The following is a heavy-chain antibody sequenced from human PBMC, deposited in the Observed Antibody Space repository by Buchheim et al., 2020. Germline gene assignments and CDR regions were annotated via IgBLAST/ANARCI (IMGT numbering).Heavy chain of an antibody. CDR1: GGSISSYY. CDR3: ARRSSSASYYYYGMDV. J-gene: IGHJ6*02. V-gene: IGHV4-59*08. Sequence: QVQLQESGPGLVKPSETLSLTCTVSGGSISSYYWSWIRQPPGKGLEWIGYIYYSGSTNYNPSLKSRVTISVDTSKNQFSLKLSSVTAADTAVYYCARRSSSASYYYYGMDVWGQGTT. CDR2: IYYSGST. D-gene: IGHD2-15*01.